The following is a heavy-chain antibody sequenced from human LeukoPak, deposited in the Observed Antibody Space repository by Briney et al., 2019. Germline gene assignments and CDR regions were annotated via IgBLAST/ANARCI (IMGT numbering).Heavy chain of an antibody. V-gene: IGHV4-39*01. J-gene: IGHJ4*02. CDR3: AEVTVADY. D-gene: IGHD5-18*01. Sequence: SETLSLTCTVSGGSVSSTGYSWGWIRQPPGKGLEWIGSISYSGSTYYNPSLKSRVTIFVDTSKNQFSLKLSSVTAADTAVYYCAEVTVADYWGQGTLVTVSS. CDR2: ISYSGST. CDR1: GGSVSSTGYS.